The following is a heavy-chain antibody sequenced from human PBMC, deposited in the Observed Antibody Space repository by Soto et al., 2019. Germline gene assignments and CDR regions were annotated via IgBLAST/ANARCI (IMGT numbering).Heavy chain of an antibody. CDR2: ISYDGSNK. CDR3: ARDYSGYDSPFDY. V-gene: IGHV3-30-3*01. Sequence: PGGSLRLSCAASGFTFSSYAMHWVRQAPGKGLEWVAVISYDGSNKYYADSVKGRFTISRDNSKNTLYLQMNSLRAEDTAVYYCARDYSGYDSPFDYWGQGTLVTVSS. J-gene: IGHJ4*02. D-gene: IGHD5-12*01. CDR1: GFTFSSYA.